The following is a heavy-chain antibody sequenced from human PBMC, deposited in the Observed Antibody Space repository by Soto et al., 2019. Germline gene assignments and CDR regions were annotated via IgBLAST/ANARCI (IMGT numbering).Heavy chain of an antibody. CDR3: ARTYYDFWSGYQPFDY. Sequence: GGSLRLSCAASGFTFSSYWMSWVRQAPGKGLEWVANIKQDGSEKYYVDSVKGRFTISRDNAKNSLYLQMNSLRAEDTAVYYCARTYYDFWSGYQPFDYWGQGTLVTVS. D-gene: IGHD3-3*01. J-gene: IGHJ4*02. CDR2: IKQDGSEK. CDR1: GFTFSSYW. V-gene: IGHV3-7*03.